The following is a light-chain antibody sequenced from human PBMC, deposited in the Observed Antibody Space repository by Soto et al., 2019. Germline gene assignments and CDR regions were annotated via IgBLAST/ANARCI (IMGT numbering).Light chain of an antibody. V-gene: IGKV3-20*01. Sequence: IVLTQSPGTLSLSPGESATLSCTASQSIGSTYLAWYQQRPGQAPRLLIYGISSRATGIPDRFSGSGSGKDFTLTISRLEPEDFAVYYCQQYGISPPYIFGQGTKVDIK. J-gene: IGKJ2*01. CDR2: GIS. CDR1: QSIGSTY. CDR3: QQYGISPPYI.